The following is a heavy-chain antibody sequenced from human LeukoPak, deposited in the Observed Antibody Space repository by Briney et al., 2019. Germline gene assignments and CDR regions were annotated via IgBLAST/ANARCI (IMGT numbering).Heavy chain of an antibody. Sequence: PGGSLRLSCTASGFIFSSYAMSWVRQAPGKGLEWVSVISGSGGNTHFADSVKGRFTISRDNSKNSVYLQMNSLRVEDTAVYYCTKDSDLFTIFGVVIDSWGQGTQVTVSS. V-gene: IGHV3-23*01. CDR2: ISGSGGNT. CDR1: GFIFSSYA. D-gene: IGHD3-3*01. CDR3: TKDSDLFTIFGVVIDS. J-gene: IGHJ4*02.